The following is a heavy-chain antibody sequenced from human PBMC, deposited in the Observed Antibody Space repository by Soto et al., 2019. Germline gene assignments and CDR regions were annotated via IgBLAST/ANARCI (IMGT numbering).Heavy chain of an antibody. D-gene: IGHD3-10*01. CDR1: GYSFSSYC. J-gene: IGHJ6*02. CDR3: ARHGKSISGHYGMDV. CDR2: IDPSDSYT. V-gene: IGHV5-10-1*01. Sequence: GESLKIGCKGSGYSFSSYCTSWVRQMPGKGLEWMGRIDPSDSYTNYSPSSPGNVTISADKSISTAYLQWSSLKASETAMYYCARHGKSISGHYGMDVWGQGTRVT.